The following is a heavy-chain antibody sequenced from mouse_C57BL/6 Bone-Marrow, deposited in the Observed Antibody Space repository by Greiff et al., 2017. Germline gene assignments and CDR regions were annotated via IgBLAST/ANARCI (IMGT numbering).Heavy chain of an antibody. CDR1: GYTFTDYY. V-gene: IGHV1-19*01. D-gene: IGHD1-1*01. CDR2: INPYNGGT. Sequence: EVQLQQSGPVLVKPGASVKMSCKASGYTFTDYYMNWVKQSHGKSLEWIGVINPYNGGTSYNQKFKGKATLTVDKSSSTAYMELNSLTSEDSAVYYCAREGGYYGSSFYYYAMDYWGQGTSVTVSS. CDR3: AREGGYYGSSFYYYAMDY. J-gene: IGHJ4*01.